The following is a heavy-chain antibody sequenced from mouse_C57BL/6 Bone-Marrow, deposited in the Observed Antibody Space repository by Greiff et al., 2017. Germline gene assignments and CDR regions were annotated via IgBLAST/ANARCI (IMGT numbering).Heavy chain of an antibody. D-gene: IGHD2-5*01. CDR1: GFTFSSYG. CDR3: ARRPLSYSIGGFDY. J-gene: IGHJ2*01. V-gene: IGHV5-6*01. CDR2: ISSGGSYT. Sequence: EVQVVESGGDLVKPGGSLKLSCAASGFTFSSYGMSWVRQTPDKRLEWVATISSGGSYTYYPDSVKGRFTISRDNAKNTLYLQMSSLKSEDTAMYYCARRPLSYSIGGFDYWGQGTTLTVSS.